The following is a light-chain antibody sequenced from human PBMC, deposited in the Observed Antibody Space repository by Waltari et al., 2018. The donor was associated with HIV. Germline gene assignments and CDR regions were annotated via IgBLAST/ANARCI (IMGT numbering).Light chain of an antibody. Sequence: EVVLTQSPGTLSLSPGERATLSCRASQSIGSRNLAWYQHRPGQPPRLLIYGAVSRAAGTPDRFSGSESGTDFTLTISDLQSEDFADYYCQQYNERPPYTFGQGTKLEIK. V-gene: IGKV3-20*01. J-gene: IGKJ2*01. CDR2: GAV. CDR3: QQYNERPPYT. CDR1: QSIGSRN.